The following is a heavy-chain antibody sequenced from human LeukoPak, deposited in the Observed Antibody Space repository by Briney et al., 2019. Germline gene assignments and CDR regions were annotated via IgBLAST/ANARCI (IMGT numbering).Heavy chain of an antibody. Sequence: SETLSLTCTVSGGPISDYYWSWIRQPPGKGLEWIGYIYSTGSTNRNPSLKSRLTISVDTSKNQFFLNLKSVTTADTAVYYCVRGRLARSPYFDYWGQGTLVTVSS. CDR1: GGPISDYY. CDR2: IYSTGST. CDR3: VRGRLARSPYFDY. J-gene: IGHJ4*02. D-gene: IGHD6-19*01. V-gene: IGHV4-59*01.